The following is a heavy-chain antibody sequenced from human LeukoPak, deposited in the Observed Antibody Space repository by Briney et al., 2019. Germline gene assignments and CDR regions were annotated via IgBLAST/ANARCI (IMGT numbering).Heavy chain of an antibody. CDR3: ASTYYDTLTGSNLRTAY. D-gene: IGHD3-9*01. CDR2: ISHSGRT. V-gene: IGHV4-34*01. J-gene: IGHJ4*02. CDR1: GASFSGYF. Sequence: SETLSLTCAVYGASFSGYFWTWIRQPPGKGLEWIGEISHSGRTNYNPSLQSRVTISVDTSMSQFFLQLTSVTAADTAVYYCASTYYDTLTGSNLRTAYWGQGTLVTVSS.